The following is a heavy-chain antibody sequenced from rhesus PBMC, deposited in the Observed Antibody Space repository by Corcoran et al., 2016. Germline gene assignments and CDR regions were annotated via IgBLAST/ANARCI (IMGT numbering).Heavy chain of an antibody. J-gene: IGHJ5-1*01. CDR3: ASPVRYRFDV. CDR1: GGSFRSYW. CDR2: INGYRWSH. V-gene: IGHV4-80*01. Sequence: QVQLQESGPGLVKPSETLFLTCAGYGGSFRSYWWNWMRQAPGKGLEWIGEINGYRWSHNYNPSLQSRVTISQDVSRNQFSLKLTSVTAADTAVYYCASPVRYRFDVWGPGVLVSVSS.